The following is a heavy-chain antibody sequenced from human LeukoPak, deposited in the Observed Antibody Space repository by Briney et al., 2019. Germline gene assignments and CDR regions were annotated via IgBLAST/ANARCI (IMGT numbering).Heavy chain of an antibody. D-gene: IGHD3-22*01. CDR3: ARLDDGDSSAYSLYFFDF. CDR2: IFYSGST. J-gene: IGHJ4*02. CDR1: GGSISSGTYY. Sequence: PSETLSLTCTVSGGSISSGTYYWAWIRQPPGKGLEWIGSIFYSGSTYYNPSLKSRVTISADTSKNQLSLKLSSVTAADTAVYYCARLDDGDSSAYSLYFFDFWGQGTLVTVSS. V-gene: IGHV4-39*01.